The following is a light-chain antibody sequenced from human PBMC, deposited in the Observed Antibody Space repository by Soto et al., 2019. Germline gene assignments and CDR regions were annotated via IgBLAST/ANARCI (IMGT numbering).Light chain of an antibody. V-gene: IGKV3-20*01. CDR3: QQSGSSPGT. J-gene: IGKJ1*01. Sequence: EIVLTQSPGTLSLSPGERATLSCRASQSVSSSYLAWYQQKPGQAPRLLIYGASSRATGIPDRFSGSGSGTDFTLTISRLEPEDSAVYYCQQSGSSPGTFGQGTKVEIK. CDR1: QSVSSSY. CDR2: GAS.